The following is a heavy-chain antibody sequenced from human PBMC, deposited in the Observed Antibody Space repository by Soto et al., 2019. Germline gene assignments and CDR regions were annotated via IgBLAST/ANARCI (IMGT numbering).Heavy chain of an antibody. Sequence: GGSLRLSCTASGFTFSDYAMSWVRQPPGKGLEWVSVISAGGSTYYADSVKGRFTVSRANSKNTLYLQMNSLRAEDTAVYYCANLPIWCSSTSCYTEGFDYWGQGTMVAVYS. D-gene: IGHD2-2*02. CDR3: ANLPIWCSSTSCYTEGFDY. CDR2: ISAGGST. J-gene: IGHJ4*02. CDR1: GFTFSDYA. V-gene: IGHV3-23*01.